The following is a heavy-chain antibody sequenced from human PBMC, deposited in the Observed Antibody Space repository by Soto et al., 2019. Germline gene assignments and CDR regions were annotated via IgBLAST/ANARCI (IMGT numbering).Heavy chain of an antibody. CDR2: ISGSGETT. CDR3: AKSTGDRWKTHYFDY. Sequence: HPGGSLRLSCAASGFSFSSNSMSWVRQAPGKGLEWVSGISGSGETTHYAESVRGRFTISRDNFQNTLHLHMNSLRADDIAVFYCAKSTGDRWKTHYFDYWGRGTLVTVSS. D-gene: IGHD4-4*01. J-gene: IGHJ4*02. V-gene: IGHV3-23*01. CDR1: GFSFSSNS.